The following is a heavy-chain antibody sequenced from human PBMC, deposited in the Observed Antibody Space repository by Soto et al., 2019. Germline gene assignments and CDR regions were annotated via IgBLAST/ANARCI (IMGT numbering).Heavy chain of an antibody. Sequence: GASVKVSCKASGYTFTNSDINWVRQAPGQGLEWMGWMNPDSGHAAYAQKFQGRVTLTTSTSTSAVYMEMRSLGSEDTAAYYCARRPHCSGGICYYGLDNWGQGTLVTVSS. CDR2: MNPDSGHA. J-gene: IGHJ4*02. CDR1: GYTFTNSD. D-gene: IGHD2-15*01. CDR3: ARRPHCSGGICYYGLDN. V-gene: IGHV1-8*01.